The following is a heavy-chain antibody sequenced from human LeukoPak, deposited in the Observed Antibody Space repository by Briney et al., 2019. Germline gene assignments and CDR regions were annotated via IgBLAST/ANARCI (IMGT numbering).Heavy chain of an antibody. CDR3: ARDPLSSIVGATTHPFDY. CDR1: GYTFTSYY. CDR2: INPSGGST. V-gene: IGHV1-46*01. D-gene: IGHD1-26*01. J-gene: IGHJ4*02. Sequence: ASVKVSCKASGYTFTSYYMHWVRQAPGQGLEWMGIINPSGGSTSYAQKFQGRVTMTRDMSTSTVYMELSSLRSEDTAVYYCARDPLSSIVGATTHPFDYWGQGTLVTVSS.